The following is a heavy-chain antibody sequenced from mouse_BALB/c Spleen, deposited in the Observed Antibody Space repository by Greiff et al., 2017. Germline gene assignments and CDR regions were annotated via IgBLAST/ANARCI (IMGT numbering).Heavy chain of an antibody. J-gene: IGHJ3*01. CDR2: IYPGDGST. CDR1: GYTFTSYY. CDR3: ARGRLLPRWFAY. D-gene: IGHD3-2*02. V-gene: IGHV1S56*01. Sequence: QVQLQQSGPELVKPGASVKMSCKASGYTFTSYYIHWVKQRPGQGLEWIGWIYPGDGSTKYNEKFKGKTTLTADKSSSTAYMLLSSLTSEDSAIYFCARGRLLPRWFAYWGQGTLVTVSA.